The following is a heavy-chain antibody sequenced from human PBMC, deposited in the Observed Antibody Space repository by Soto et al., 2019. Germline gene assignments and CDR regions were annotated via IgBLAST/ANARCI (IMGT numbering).Heavy chain of an antibody. CDR1: GGSISSGGYS. CDR3: ARRGGRYGDFQRGFYYFDY. CDR2: IYHSGST. V-gene: IGHV4-30-2*01. J-gene: IGHJ4*02. D-gene: IGHD4-17*01. Sequence: QLQLQESGSGLVKPSQTLSLTCAVSGGSISSGGYSWSWIRQPPGKGLEWIGYIYHSGSTYYNPSRKSRVTISVDRSKNQFSLKLSSVTAADTAVYYCARRGGRYGDFQRGFYYFDYWGQGTLVTVSS.